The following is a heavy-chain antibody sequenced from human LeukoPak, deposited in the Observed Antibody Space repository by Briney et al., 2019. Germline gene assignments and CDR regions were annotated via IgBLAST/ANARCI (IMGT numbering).Heavy chain of an antibody. Sequence: SETLSLTCTVSGGSISSYYWSWIRQPPGKGLEWIGYIYYSGSTNYNPSLKSRVTISVDTSKNQFSLKLSSVTAADTAVYYCAKDRSSGWYPPRYFQHWGQGTLVTVSS. J-gene: IGHJ1*01. CDR2: IYYSGST. CDR1: GGSISSYY. V-gene: IGHV4-59*12. D-gene: IGHD6-19*01. CDR3: AKDRSSGWYPPRYFQH.